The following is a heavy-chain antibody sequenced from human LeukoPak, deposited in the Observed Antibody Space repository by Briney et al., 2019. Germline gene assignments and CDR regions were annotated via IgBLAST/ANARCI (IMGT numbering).Heavy chain of an antibody. Sequence: GGSLSLSCAASGFTFSTYWMSWARQAPGKGLEWVANIKQDESEKYYMDSVKGRFTISRDNAKNSLSLQMSSLRADDTAVYYCARVGRGSKYGYFDFWGQGTLVTVSS. V-gene: IGHV3-7*01. D-gene: IGHD4-11*01. CDR2: IKQDESEK. CDR1: GFTFSTYW. CDR3: ARVGRGSKYGYFDF. J-gene: IGHJ4*02.